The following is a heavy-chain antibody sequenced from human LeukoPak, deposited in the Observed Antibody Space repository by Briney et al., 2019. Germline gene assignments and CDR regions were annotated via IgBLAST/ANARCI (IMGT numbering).Heavy chain of an antibody. CDR1: GYPFTGYY. J-gene: IGHJ4*02. CDR2: ISAYNGNT. D-gene: IGHD2-2*01. V-gene: IGHV1-18*04. CDR3: ARDRRVDYLDY. Sequence: ASVKVSCKASGYPFTGYYVHWVRQAPGHGLEWMGWISAYNGNTNYAQKLQGRVTMTTDTSTSTAYMELRSLRSDDTAVYYCARDRRVDYLDYWGQGTLVTVSS.